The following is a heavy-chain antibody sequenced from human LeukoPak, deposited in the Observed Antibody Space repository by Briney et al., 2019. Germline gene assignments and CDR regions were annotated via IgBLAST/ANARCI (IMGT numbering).Heavy chain of an antibody. CDR3: ARGGFDY. CDR2: IKQDGSEK. Sequence: GGSLRLSCAASGFTFSNYAMSWVRQAPGKGLEWVANIKQDGSEKYYVDSVKGRFTISRDNAKNSLYLQMNSLRAEDTAVYYCARGGFDYWGQGTLVTVSS. CDR1: GFTFSNYA. J-gene: IGHJ4*02. D-gene: IGHD3-16*01. V-gene: IGHV3-7*01.